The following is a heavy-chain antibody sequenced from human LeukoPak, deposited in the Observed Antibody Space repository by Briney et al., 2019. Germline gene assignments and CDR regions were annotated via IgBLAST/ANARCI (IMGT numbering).Heavy chain of an antibody. CDR1: GDSMSSSRFS. V-gene: IGHV4-30-2*01. J-gene: IGHJ5*02. D-gene: IGHD3-9*01. CDR3: ARMLVDVTRWFDP. Sequence: PSQTLSLSCDVSGDSMSSSRFSWSWLRQPPGKGLEWIGYSYHGGSTHYNPSLQSRVTISVDRSKKQFLLNLHSVTAADTAVYYGARMLVDVTRWFDPWGQGTLVTVSS. CDR2: SYHGGST.